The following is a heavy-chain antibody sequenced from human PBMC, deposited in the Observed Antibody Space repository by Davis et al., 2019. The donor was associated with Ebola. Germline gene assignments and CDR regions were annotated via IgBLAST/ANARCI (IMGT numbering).Heavy chain of an antibody. Sequence: GGSLRLSCTASGFTFGDYAMSWARQAPGKGLEWVGFIRSKAYGGTTEYAASVKGRFTISRDDSKSIAYLQMNSLKTEDTAVYYCTRDLNYYYGMDVWGQGTTVTVSS. CDR3: TRDLNYYYGMDV. J-gene: IGHJ6*02. CDR1: GFTFGDYA. V-gene: IGHV3-49*04. CDR2: IRSKAYGGTT.